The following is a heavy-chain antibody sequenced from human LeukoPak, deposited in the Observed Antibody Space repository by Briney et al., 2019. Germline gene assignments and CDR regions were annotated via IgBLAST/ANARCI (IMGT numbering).Heavy chain of an antibody. V-gene: IGHV1-2*02. D-gene: IGHD3-10*01. CDR2: IKPDSGAT. CDR3: AREGDSQMFEFDY. CDR1: GFTFSTYY. Sequence: GASVKVSCKASGFTFSTYYMYWVRQAPGQGLEWMGWIKPDSGATRYAQKFQGRVTMTRDTSTSTLYMELTRLKSDDTAVYYCAREGDSQMFEFDYWGQGTLVTVSS. J-gene: IGHJ4*02.